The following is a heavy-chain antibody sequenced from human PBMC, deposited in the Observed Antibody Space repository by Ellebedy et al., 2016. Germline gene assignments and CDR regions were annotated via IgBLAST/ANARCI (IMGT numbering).Heavy chain of an antibody. D-gene: IGHD4-17*01. CDR1: GDSMSRYY. CDR3: ARGSGGTGDPPLDY. J-gene: IGHJ4*02. CDR2: VFPSGIT. Sequence: GSLRLXCSVSGDSMSRYYWSWIRQPAGKGLEWIGRVFPSGITDYNPSLKSRVTISIDTSKNQFSLKMHSVTAADTAVYFCARGSGGTGDPPLDYWGQGTLVTVSS. V-gene: IGHV4-4*07.